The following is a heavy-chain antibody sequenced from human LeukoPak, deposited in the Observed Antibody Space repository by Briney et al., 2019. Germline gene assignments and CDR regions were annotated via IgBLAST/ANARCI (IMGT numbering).Heavy chain of an antibody. V-gene: IGHV4-39*01. J-gene: IGHJ4*02. CDR2: VSHSGSI. D-gene: IGHD5-12*01. CDR3: WAIVTTIKLDF. Sequence: PSETLSLTCAVSGGSISSSSYSWGWIRQPPGKGLEWIGSVSHSGSINYDPSLKNRVTISVDTSKNQFSLKLSSVTAADTAVYYCWAIVTTIKLDFWGQGTLVTVSS. CDR1: GGSISSSSYS.